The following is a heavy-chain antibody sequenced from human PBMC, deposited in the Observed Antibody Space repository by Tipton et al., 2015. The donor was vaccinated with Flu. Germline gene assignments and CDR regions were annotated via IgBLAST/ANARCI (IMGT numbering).Heavy chain of an antibody. CDR3: ARAPRSYYDRSGYYPYSFDY. V-gene: IGHV4-30-4*01. CDR1: GGSISSDYYY. D-gene: IGHD3-22*01. Sequence: TLSLTCTVSGGSISSDYYYWSWVRQPPGKGLEWIGFIYYSGSTYYNPSLKSRVTISVDTSRNQFSLKVTSVTATDTAVYYCARAPRSYYDRSGYYPYSFDYWGRGTLVTVSS. J-gene: IGHJ4*02. CDR2: IYYSGST.